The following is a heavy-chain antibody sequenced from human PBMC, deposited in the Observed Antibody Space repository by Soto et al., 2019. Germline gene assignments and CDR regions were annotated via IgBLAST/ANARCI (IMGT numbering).Heavy chain of an antibody. J-gene: IGHJ4*02. D-gene: IGHD1-7*01. CDR3: ASGWNYKGFDY. CDR2: INHSGST. V-gene: IGHV4-34*01. Sequence: ASETLSLTCAVYGGSFSGYYWSWIRRPPGKGLEWIGEINHSGSTNYNPSLKSRVTISVDTSKNQFSLKLSSVTAADTAVYYCASGWNYKGFDYWGQGTLVTVSS. CDR1: GGSFSGYY.